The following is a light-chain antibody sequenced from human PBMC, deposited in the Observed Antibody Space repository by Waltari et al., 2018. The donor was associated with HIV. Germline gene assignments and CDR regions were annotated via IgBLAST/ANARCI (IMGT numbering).Light chain of an antibody. CDR1: SSDVGGYNY. J-gene: IGLJ2*01. CDR3: CSYAGSSTFV. V-gene: IGLV2-23*02. CDR2: DVS. Sequence: QSALTQPASVSGSPGQSITISCTGTSSDVGGYNYVSWYQQHPGKAPKLMIYDVSTRPSGVSNRFSGSKSGNTASLTISGLQAEDEADYYCCSYAGSSTFVFGGGTKLTVL.